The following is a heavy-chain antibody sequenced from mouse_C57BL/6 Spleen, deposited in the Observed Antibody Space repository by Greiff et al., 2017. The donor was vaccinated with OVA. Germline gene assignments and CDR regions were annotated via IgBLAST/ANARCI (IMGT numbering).Heavy chain of an antibody. CDR2: IDPSDSET. D-gene: IGHD3-2*02. CDR3: ARGSSGYVGDY. Sequence: QVQLQQPGAELVRPGSSVKLSCKASGYTFTSYWMHWVKQRPIQGLEWIGNIDPSDSETHYNQKFKDKATLTVDKSSSTAYMQLSSLTSEDSAVYYCARGSSGYVGDYWGQGTSVTVST. V-gene: IGHV1-52*01. CDR1: GYTFTSYW. J-gene: IGHJ4*01.